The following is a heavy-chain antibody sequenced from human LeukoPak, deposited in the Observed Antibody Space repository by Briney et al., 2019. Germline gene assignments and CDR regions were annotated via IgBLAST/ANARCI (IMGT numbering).Heavy chain of an antibody. CDR3: ARPSSGYDDGGFDY. J-gene: IGHJ4*02. CDR2: ISAYNGNT. Sequence: GASVKVSCKASGYTFTSYGISWVRQAPGQGLEWMGWISAYNGNTNYAQKLQGRVTMTTDTSTSTAYMELRSLRSDDTAVYYCARPSSGYDDGGFDYWGQGTLVTVSS. CDR1: GYTFTSYG. D-gene: IGHD5-12*01. V-gene: IGHV1-18*01.